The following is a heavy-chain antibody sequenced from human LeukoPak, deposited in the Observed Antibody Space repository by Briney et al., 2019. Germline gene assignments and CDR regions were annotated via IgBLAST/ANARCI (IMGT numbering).Heavy chain of an antibody. CDR3: AKGDYDSSGYYPTFDY. CDR1: GFTFDDYT. V-gene: IGHV3-43*01. Sequence: GGSLRLSCAASGFTFDDYTMHWVRQAPRKGLGWVSLISWDGGSTYYADSVKGRFTISRDNSKNSLYLQMNSLRTEDTALYYCAKGDYDSSGYYPTFDYWGQGTLVTVSS. CDR2: ISWDGGST. D-gene: IGHD3-22*01. J-gene: IGHJ4*02.